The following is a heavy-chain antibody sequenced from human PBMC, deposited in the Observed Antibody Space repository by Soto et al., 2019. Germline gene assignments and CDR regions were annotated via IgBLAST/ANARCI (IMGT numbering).Heavy chain of an antibody. CDR3: AKERSAGCGGDCPLDS. J-gene: IGHJ4*02. D-gene: IGHD2-21*02. V-gene: IGHV3-30*18. Sequence: QVQLVEAGGGVVQPGRSLRLSCVASGFVFKNFGMHWVRQAPGEGLEWLTVTSYAGSETFYADSVKGRFTVSRDNSKNTLYLQINSPTVGDTAVYYCAKERSAGCGGDCPLDSWGQGIPVTVSS. CDR1: GFVFKNFG. CDR2: TSYAGSET.